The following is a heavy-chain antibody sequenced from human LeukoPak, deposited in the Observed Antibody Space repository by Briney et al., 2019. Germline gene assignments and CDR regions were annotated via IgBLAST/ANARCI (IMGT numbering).Heavy chain of an antibody. Sequence: ASVKVSCKASGYTFTRYGITWGRQAPGQGLEWMGWISTYNGDTKFAQKLQGRVTMTRDTSTDTAYMELRSLRSDDTAVYYCARDPSNSSGRYIFFDFWGQGTLVAVSS. J-gene: IGHJ4*02. CDR1: GYTFTRYG. CDR2: ISTYNGDT. V-gene: IGHV1-18*01. D-gene: IGHD6-13*01. CDR3: ARDPSNSSGRYIFFDF.